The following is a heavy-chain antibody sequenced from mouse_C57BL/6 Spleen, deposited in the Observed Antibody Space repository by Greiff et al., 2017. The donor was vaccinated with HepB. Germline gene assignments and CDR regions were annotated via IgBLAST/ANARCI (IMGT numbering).Heavy chain of an antibody. D-gene: IGHD2-5*01. Sequence: QVQLQQSGAELARPGASVKMSCKASGYTFTSYTMHWVKQRPGQGLEWIGYINPSSGYTKYNQKFKDKATLTADKSSSTAYMQLSSLTSEDSAVYYCARSGAYYSNYDYAMDYWGQGTSVTVSS. CDR2: INPSSGYT. J-gene: IGHJ4*01. CDR1: GYTFTSYT. CDR3: ARSGAYYSNYDYAMDY. V-gene: IGHV1-4*01.